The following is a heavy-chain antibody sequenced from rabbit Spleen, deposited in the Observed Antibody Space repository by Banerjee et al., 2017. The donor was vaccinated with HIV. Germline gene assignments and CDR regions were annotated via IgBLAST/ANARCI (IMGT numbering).Heavy chain of an antibody. D-gene: IGHD1-1*01. J-gene: IGHJ6*01. CDR1: GFSFSSSYY. CDR3: ARDTSSSFSSYGMDL. CDR2: ISTGSGGRT. V-gene: IGHV1S45*01. Sequence: QEQLEESGGGLVQPEGSLTLTCTASGFSFSSSYYMCWVRQAPGKGLEWIGCISTGSGGRTYYANWVNGRFSISRENAQNTVFLQMTRLTAADTATYFCARDTSSSFSSYGMDLWGQGTLVTVS.